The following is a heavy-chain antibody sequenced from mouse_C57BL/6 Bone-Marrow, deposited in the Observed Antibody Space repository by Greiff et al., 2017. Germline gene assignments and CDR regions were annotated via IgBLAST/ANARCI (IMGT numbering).Heavy chain of an antibody. CDR3: ARGSYYGDRMDY. J-gene: IGHJ4*01. CDR2: IYPSDSET. CDR1: GYTFTSYW. D-gene: IGHD1-1*01. V-gene: IGHV1-61*01. Sequence: QVQLQQPGAELVRPGSSVKLSCKASGYTFTSYWMDWVKQRPGQGLEWIGNIYPSDSETHYNQKFKDKATLTVDKSSSTAYMQLSSLTSEDSAVYYCARGSYYGDRMDYWGQGTSVTVSS.